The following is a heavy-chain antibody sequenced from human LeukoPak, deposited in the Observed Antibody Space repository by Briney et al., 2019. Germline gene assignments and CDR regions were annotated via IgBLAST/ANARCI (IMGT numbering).Heavy chain of an antibody. D-gene: IGHD2-8*02. CDR2: ASYDDTYT. Sequence: TGGSLRLSCAASGFTFSRHTMHWVRQAPGKGLDWLAVASYDDTYTIYADSVKGRSTISRDDSKNAFYLQMNSLRADDTAAYFRARGKDTGVPRGLHWGQGTLVTVSS. V-gene: IGHV3-30-3*01. CDR3: ARGKDTGVPRGLH. J-gene: IGHJ1*01. CDR1: GFTFSRHT.